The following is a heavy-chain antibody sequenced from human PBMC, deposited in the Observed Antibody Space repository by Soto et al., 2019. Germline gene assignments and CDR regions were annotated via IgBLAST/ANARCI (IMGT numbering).Heavy chain of an antibody. J-gene: IGHJ4*02. CDR1: GFTFSSYG. D-gene: IGHD3-16*01. Sequence: GGSLRLSCEASGFTFSSYGMHWVRQAPGKGLEWVAVISYDGSNKYYADSVKGRFTISRDNSKNTLYLQMNSLRAEDTAVYYCAKDFGDDLKYFDYWGQGTLVTVSS. V-gene: IGHV3-30*18. CDR2: ISYDGSNK. CDR3: AKDFGDDLKYFDY.